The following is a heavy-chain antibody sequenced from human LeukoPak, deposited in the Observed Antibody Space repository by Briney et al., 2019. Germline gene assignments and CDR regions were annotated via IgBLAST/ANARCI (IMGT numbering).Heavy chain of an antibody. V-gene: IGHV3-53*01. CDR1: GFTVSSNY. J-gene: IGHJ4*02. Sequence: PGGSLRLSCAASGFTVSSNYMSWVRQAPGKGLEWVSVIYSGGSTYYADSVKGRFTISRDNSKNTLYLQMNSLRAEDTAVYYCARARTSSGSYYYYFDYWGQGTLVTVSS. CDR3: ARARTSSGSYYYYFDY. D-gene: IGHD1-26*01. CDR2: IYSGGST.